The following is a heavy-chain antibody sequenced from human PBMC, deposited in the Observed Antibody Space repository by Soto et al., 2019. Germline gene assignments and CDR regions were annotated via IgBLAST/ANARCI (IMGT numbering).Heavy chain of an antibody. V-gene: IGHV3-30*18. CDR1: GFTFSSYG. CDR2: ISYDGSNK. D-gene: IGHD1-26*01. CDR3: AKDVXXGATTGLGDYYYYYGMDV. J-gene: IGHJ6*02. Sequence: QVQLVESGGGVVQPGRSLRLSCAASGFTFSSYGMHWVRQAPGKGLEWVAVISYDGSNKYYADSVKGRFTISRDNSKNTLYLQMNSLRAEDTAVYYCAKDVXXGATTGLGDYYYYYGMDVWGQGTTVTVSS.